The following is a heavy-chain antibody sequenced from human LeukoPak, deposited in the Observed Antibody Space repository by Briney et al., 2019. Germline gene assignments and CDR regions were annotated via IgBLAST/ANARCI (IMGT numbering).Heavy chain of an antibody. CDR2: IYYSGST. Sequence: SETLCLTCTVSGGSISSSSYYWGWIRQPPGKGLEWIGSIYYSGSTYYNPSLKSRVTISVDTSKNQFSLKLSSVTAADTAVYYCARHERSGGYLRYWGQGTLVTVSS. J-gene: IGHJ4*02. CDR1: GGSISSSSYY. CDR3: ARHERSGGYLRY. D-gene: IGHD1-26*01. V-gene: IGHV4-39*01.